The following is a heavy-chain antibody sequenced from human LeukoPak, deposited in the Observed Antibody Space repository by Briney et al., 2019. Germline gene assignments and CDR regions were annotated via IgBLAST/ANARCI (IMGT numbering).Heavy chain of an antibody. CDR3: ARSAGRCSGGSCYSLYYYYGMDV. V-gene: IGHV4-34*01. D-gene: IGHD2-15*01. Sequence: SETLSLTCAGYGGSFTGYYWSWIRQPPGKGPECIGELKNSGSTNYNPSLKSRVTISVDTSKNQFSLKLSSVTAADTAVYYCARSAGRCSGGSCYSLYYYYGMDVWGKGTTVTVSS. CDR2: LKNSGST. CDR1: GGSFTGYY. J-gene: IGHJ6*04.